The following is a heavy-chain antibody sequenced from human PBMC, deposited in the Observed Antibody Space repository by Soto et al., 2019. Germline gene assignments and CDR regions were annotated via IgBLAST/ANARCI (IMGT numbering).Heavy chain of an antibody. V-gene: IGHV3-30*18. CDR3: AKIGLAVTMRGWFDP. J-gene: IGHJ5*02. Sequence: GSLRLSCAASGFTFSSYGMHWVRQAPGKGLEWVAVISYDGSNKYYADSVKGRFTISRDNSKNTLYLQMNSLRAEDTAVYYCAKIGLAVTMRGWFDPWGQGTLVTVSS. CDR1: GFTFSSYG. CDR2: ISYDGSNK. D-gene: IGHD4-17*01.